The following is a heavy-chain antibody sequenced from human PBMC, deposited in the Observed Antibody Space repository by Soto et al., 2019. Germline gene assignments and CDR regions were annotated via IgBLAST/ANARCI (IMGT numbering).Heavy chain of an antibody. CDR2: INPSGGST. J-gene: IGHJ3*02. CDR1: GYTFTSYY. D-gene: IGHD2-15*01. V-gene: IGHV1-46*01. CDR3: ARDKRGGNPNDDFDI. Sequence: EASVKVSCKASGYTFTSYYMHWVRQAPGQGLEWMGIINPSGGSTSYAQKFQGRVTMTRDTSTSTVYMELSSLRSEDTAGYYCARDKRGGNPNDDFDISGPVTRATVSS.